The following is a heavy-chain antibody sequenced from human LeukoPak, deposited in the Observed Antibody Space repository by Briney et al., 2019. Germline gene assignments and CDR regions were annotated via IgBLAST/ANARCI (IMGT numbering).Heavy chain of an antibody. CDR3: AKDMGMVRGVISYGMDV. J-gene: IGHJ6*02. CDR2: ISGDGGST. CDR1: GFTFDDYA. V-gene: IGHV3-43*02. Sequence: GGSLRLSCAASGFTFDDYAMHWVRQAPGKGLEWVSLISGDGGSTYYADSVKGRFTISRDNSKNSLYLQMNSLRTEDTALYYCAKDMGMVRGVISYGMDVWGQGTTVTVS. D-gene: IGHD3-10*01.